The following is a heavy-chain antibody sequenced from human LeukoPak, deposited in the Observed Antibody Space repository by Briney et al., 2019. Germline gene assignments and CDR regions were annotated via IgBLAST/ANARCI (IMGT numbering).Heavy chain of an antibody. CDR3: ARGSVDTAMVIDY. CDR2: INPNSGGT. V-gene: IGHV1-2*06. J-gene: IGHJ4*02. Sequence: ASVKVSCKASGYTFTGYYMHWVRQAPGQGLEWMGRINPNSGGTNYARKFQGRVTITRDTSISTAYMELSRLRSDDAAVYYCARGSVDTAMVIDYWGQGTLVTVSS. D-gene: IGHD5-18*01. CDR1: GYTFTGYY.